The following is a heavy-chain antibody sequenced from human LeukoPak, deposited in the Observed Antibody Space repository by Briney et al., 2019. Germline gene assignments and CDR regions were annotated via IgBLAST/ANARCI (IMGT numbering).Heavy chain of an antibody. Sequence: SETLSLTCTVSGCSISSGYYWGWIRQPPGKGLEWIGSLYHSGSTYYNPSLKSRVTISVDTSKKQFSLKLSSVTAADTAVYYCASIAARVPDAFDIWGQGTMVTVSS. V-gene: IGHV4-38-2*02. CDR2: LYHSGST. D-gene: IGHD6-13*01. J-gene: IGHJ3*02. CDR3: ASIAARVPDAFDI. CDR1: GCSISSGYY.